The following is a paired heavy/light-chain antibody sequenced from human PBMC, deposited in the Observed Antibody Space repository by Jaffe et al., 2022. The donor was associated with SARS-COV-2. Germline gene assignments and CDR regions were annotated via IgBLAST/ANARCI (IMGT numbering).Heavy chain of an antibody. Sequence: QVNLVESGGGVVQPGRSLRLSCEASGFSFNYYGMHWVRQAPGKGLEWVALISYDGNSKHYADSVKGRFTISRDNSKNTLYLQMSSLRADDTAVYFCAKDYFGEYGMDVWGQGTPVTVS. CDR1: GFSFNYYG. V-gene: IGHV3-30*18. CDR2: ISYDGNSK. D-gene: IGHD3-10*01. CDR3: AKDYFGEYGMDV. J-gene: IGHJ6*02.
Light chain of an antibody. V-gene: IGLV6-57*01. J-gene: IGLJ3*02. CDR1: SGSIGSNY. CDR2: ENY. Sequence: NFMLTQPHSVSESPGKTVNISCTRSSGSIGSNYVQWYQQRPGSSPTTVIYENYQRPSGVSDRFSGSIDSSSNSASLTISGLKTEDEADYYCQSFHSRDFWVFGGGTKLTVL. CDR3: QSFHSRDFWV.